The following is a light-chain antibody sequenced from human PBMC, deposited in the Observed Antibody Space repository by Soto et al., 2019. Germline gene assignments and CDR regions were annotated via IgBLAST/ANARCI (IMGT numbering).Light chain of an antibody. CDR1: QSISTH. Sequence: EIVLTQSPATLSVSPGERATLSCRASQSISTHLAWYQQKPGQGPRLLIYDASNRATGIPARFSGSGSGTDFTVTISSLEPEDFAVYFCQQRSNWPRTFGQGTKVDIK. V-gene: IGKV3-11*01. CDR3: QQRSNWPRT. CDR2: DAS. J-gene: IGKJ1*01.